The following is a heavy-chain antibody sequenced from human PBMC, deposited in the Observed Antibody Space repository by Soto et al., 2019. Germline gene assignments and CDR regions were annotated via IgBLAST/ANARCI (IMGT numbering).Heavy chain of an antibody. V-gene: IGHV1-69*13. CDR2: IIPIFGTA. CDR1: GGTFSSYA. CDR3: ARSRGNTVTTDYYYYYMDV. J-gene: IGHJ6*03. D-gene: IGHD4-17*01. Sequence: GASVKVSCKASGGTFSSYAISWVRQAPGQGLEWMGGIIPIFGTANYAQKFQGRVTITADESTSTAYMELSSLRSEDTAVYYCARSRGNTVTTDYYYYYMDVWGKGTTVTVSS.